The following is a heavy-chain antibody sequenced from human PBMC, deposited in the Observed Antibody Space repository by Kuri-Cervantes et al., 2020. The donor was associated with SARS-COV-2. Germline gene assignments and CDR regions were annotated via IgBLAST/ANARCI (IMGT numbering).Heavy chain of an antibody. CDR2: MNPNSGNT. CDR3: ARVQGGWWAFDI. CDR1: GYTFTSYG. Sequence: ASVKVSCKASGYTFTSYGISWVRQAPGQGLEWMGWMNPNSGNTGYAQKFQGRVTMTRNTSISTAYMELSSLRSEDTAVYYCARVQGGWWAFDIWGQGTMVTVSS. J-gene: IGHJ3*02. D-gene: IGHD2-8*02. V-gene: IGHV1-8*02.